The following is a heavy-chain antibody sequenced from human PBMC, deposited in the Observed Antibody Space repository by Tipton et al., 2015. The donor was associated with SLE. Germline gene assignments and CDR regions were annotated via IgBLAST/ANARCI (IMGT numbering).Heavy chain of an antibody. J-gene: IGHJ4*02. CDR1: GASIRSDSYY. V-gene: IGHV4-61*09. D-gene: IGHD3-3*01. CDR2: IYKTGNT. CDR3: ARVYDFWSGRYFDY. Sequence: TLSLTCSVSGASIRSDSYYWSWIRPPAGKGLEWIGHIYKTGNTNYNPSLRSRVTISVDTSKNQFSLSLSSMTAADTAVYYCARVYDFWSGRYFDYWGQGTLVTVSS.